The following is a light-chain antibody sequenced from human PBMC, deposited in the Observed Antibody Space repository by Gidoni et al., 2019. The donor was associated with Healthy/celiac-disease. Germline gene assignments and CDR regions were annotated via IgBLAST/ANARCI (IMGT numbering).Light chain of an antibody. CDR1: NIGSKS. CDR2: DDR. J-gene: IGLJ3*02. V-gene: IGLV3-21*02. Sequence: SYVLTQPPSVSVAPGQTARITCGGNNIGSKSVHWYQQKPGQAPVLVVYDDRDRPSGIPERFSGSNSGNKATLTISRVEAGDEADYYCQVWDSSSDHSWVFGGGTKLTVL. CDR3: QVWDSSSDHSWV.